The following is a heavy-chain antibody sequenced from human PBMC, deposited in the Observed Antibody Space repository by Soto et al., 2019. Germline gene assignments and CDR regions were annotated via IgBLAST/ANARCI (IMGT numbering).Heavy chain of an antibody. CDR3: AKGSGSIAARHFDY. D-gene: IGHD6-6*01. V-gene: IGHV3-9*01. CDR2: ISWNSGSI. Sequence: EVQLVESGGGLVQPGRSLRLSCAASGFTFDDYAMHWVRQAPGKGLEWVSGISWNSGSIGYADSVKGRFTIARDNAKNSLYLQMNSLRAEDTDLYYCAKGSGSIAARHFDYWGQGTLVTVSS. CDR1: GFTFDDYA. J-gene: IGHJ4*02.